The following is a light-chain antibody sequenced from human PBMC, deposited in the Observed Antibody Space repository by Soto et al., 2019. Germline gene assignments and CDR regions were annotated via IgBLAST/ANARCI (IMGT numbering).Light chain of an antibody. Sequence: DIQMTQSPSTLSASVGDRVTITCRASQSIIRWLAWYQLKPGKAPKFLIYDASSLESGVPSRFSGSGSGTEFTLTISSLQPDDFATYYCQHYHSYPYTFGQGTKLEIK. CDR3: QHYHSYPYT. CDR1: QSIIRW. V-gene: IGKV1-5*01. J-gene: IGKJ2*01. CDR2: DAS.